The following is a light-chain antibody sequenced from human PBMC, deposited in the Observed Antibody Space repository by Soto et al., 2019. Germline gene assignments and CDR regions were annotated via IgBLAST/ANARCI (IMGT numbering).Light chain of an antibody. CDR1: QSLRSS. V-gene: IGKV3D-11*03. CDR2: GAS. Sequence: EMVMTQSPAPLSVSLGERATLSCRSSQSLRSSLAWYQQKPGQAPRLLIYGASNRATGIPVRFSGGGSGTDFTLTISSLEPEDVVVYYCQQRSNWPYTFGQGTRLE. CDR3: QQRSNWPYT. J-gene: IGKJ5*01.